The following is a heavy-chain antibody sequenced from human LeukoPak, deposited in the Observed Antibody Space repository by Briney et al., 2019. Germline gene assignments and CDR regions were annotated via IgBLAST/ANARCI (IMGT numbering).Heavy chain of an antibody. V-gene: IGHV4-39*01. D-gene: IGHD6-19*01. CDR1: GGSINSSSYY. CDR2: ICYRGST. J-gene: IGHJ4*02. CDR3: AGRPIAFSGGRHGGVDY. Sequence: SETLSLTCTLSGGSINSSSYYWGWVRQPPGKGLEWIGSICYRGSTYYNPSLKSRVTLSVDTPKNQLSLNLRSVTAADSAVYYCAGRPIAFSGGRHGGVDYWGQGIPVIVS.